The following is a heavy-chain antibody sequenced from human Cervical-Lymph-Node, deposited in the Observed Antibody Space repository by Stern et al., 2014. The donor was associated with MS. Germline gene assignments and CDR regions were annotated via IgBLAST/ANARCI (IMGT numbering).Heavy chain of an antibody. CDR2: IYYSGST. CDR1: GGSISSGGYY. J-gene: IGHJ4*02. Sequence: QVKLQESGPGLVKPSQTLSLTCTVSGGSISSGGYYWSWIRQQPGKGLAWIGYIYYSGSTYYNPSLKIRVTISVDTSKNQFSLKLSSVTAADTAVYYCARVSYDFWSGYYVFDYWGQGTLVTVSS. V-gene: IGHV4-31*03. CDR3: ARVSYDFWSGYYVFDY. D-gene: IGHD3-3*01.